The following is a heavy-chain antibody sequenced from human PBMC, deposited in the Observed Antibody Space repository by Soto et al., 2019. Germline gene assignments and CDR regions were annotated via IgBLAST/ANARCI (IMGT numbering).Heavy chain of an antibody. CDR3: ARDQHRYYYDSSGYFDY. CDR1: GGSISSSSYY. J-gene: IGHJ4*02. CDR2: IYYSGST. V-gene: IGHV4-39*02. D-gene: IGHD3-22*01. Sequence: PSETLSLTCTVSGGSISSSSYYWGWIRQPPGKGLEWIGSIYYSGSTYYNPSLKSRVTISVDTSKNQFSLKLGSVTAADTAVYYCARDQHRYYYDSSGYFDYWGQGTMVTVSS.